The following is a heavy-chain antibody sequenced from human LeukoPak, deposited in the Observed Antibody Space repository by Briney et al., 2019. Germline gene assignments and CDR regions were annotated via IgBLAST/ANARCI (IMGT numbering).Heavy chain of an antibody. D-gene: IGHD6-19*01. CDR2: IYTSGIT. CDR1: GGSISRYF. V-gene: IGHV4-4*07. Sequence: PSETLSLTCTVSGGSISRYFWSWIRQPAGKGLEWIGRIYTSGITNYNPSLKSRVTMSVDTSKNQFSLRLTSVTAADTAVYYCSRAVEPNGRSLDSWGQGTLVTVSS. J-gene: IGHJ4*02. CDR3: SRAVEPNGRSLDS.